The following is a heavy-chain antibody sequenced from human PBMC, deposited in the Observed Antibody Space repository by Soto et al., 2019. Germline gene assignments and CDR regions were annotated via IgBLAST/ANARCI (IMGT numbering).Heavy chain of an antibody. J-gene: IGHJ6*02. D-gene: IGHD3-22*01. CDR1: GYSFTIYW. CDR2: IYPGDSDT. V-gene: IGHV5-51*01. CDR3: AXHGSSGYYNHYYYGMDV. Sequence: GESLKISCKGSGYSFTIYWIGWVRQMPGKGLEWMGIIYPGDSDTRYSPSFQGQVTISADKSISTAYLQWSSLKASDTAMYYCAXHGSSGYYNHYYYGMDVWGQGTTVTVSS.